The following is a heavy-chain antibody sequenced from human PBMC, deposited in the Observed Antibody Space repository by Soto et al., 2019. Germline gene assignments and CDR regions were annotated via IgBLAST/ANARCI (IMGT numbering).Heavy chain of an antibody. Sequence: QVQLQESDPGLVKHSQTLSLTCTVSGGSISSGDYYWSWIRQPPGKGLEWIGYIYYSGSTYYKSSLKSRVIISIDTSKNQFSLKLSSVTAADTAVYYCARKGWPDVFDIWGQGAMVTVSS. CDR2: IYYSGST. CDR3: ARKGWPDVFDI. J-gene: IGHJ3*02. V-gene: IGHV4-30-4*01. CDR1: GGSISSGDYY.